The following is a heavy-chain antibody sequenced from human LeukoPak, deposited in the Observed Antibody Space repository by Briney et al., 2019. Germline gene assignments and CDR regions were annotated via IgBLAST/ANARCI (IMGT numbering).Heavy chain of an antibody. CDR2: INPSGGST. Sequence: ASVKVSCKASGYTFTSYYMHWVRQAPGQGLEWMGIINPSGGSTSYAQKFQGRVTMTRDTSISTAYMELSRLRSDDTAVYYCARGGGNSYDAFDIWGQGTMVTVSS. J-gene: IGHJ3*02. V-gene: IGHV1-46*01. D-gene: IGHD4-23*01. CDR1: GYTFTSYY. CDR3: ARGGGNSYDAFDI.